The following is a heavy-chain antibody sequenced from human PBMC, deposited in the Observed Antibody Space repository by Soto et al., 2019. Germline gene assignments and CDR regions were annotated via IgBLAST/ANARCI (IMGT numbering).Heavy chain of an antibody. D-gene: IGHD3-3*01. CDR3: ARDRITIFGLVTYYYYYMDV. CDR2: INSDGSST. Sequence: PGGSLRLSCAASGFTFSSYWMHWVRQAPGKGLVWVSRINSDGSSTSYADSVKGRFTISRDNAKNTLYLQMNSLRAEDTAVYYCARDRITIFGLVTYYYYYMDVWGKGTTVTVSS. CDR1: GFTFSSYW. V-gene: IGHV3-74*01. J-gene: IGHJ6*03.